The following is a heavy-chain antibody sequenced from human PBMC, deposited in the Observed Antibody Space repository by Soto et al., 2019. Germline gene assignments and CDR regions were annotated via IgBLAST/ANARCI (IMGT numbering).Heavy chain of an antibody. V-gene: IGHV3-9*01. CDR3: AKDMRSSQGGSYAAEL. CDR2: ISWNSGNI. Sequence: GGSLRLSCAASGFFFEDYAMHWVRQAPGKGLEWVSGISWNSGNIGYADSAKGRFTISRDNAKNSLYLQMNSLRTEDTAFYFCAKDMRSSQGGSYAAELWGQGTLVTVSS. D-gene: IGHD3-10*01. J-gene: IGHJ4*02. CDR1: GFFFEDYA.